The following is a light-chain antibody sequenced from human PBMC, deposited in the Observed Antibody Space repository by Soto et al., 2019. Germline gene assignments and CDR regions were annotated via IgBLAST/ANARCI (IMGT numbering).Light chain of an antibody. J-gene: IGKJ2*01. CDR3: QQYGSSALYT. Sequence: EIVLTQSPGTLSLSPGERATLSCRASQSVSSSYLAWYQQKPGQAPRLLIYGASGRATGIPDRFSGSGSGTDFTLTISRLEPEDFAVYYCQQYGSSALYTFGQGTTLEIK. CDR1: QSVSSSY. V-gene: IGKV3-20*01. CDR2: GAS.